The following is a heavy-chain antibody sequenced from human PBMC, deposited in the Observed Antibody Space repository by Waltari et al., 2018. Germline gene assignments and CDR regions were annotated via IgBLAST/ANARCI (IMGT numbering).Heavy chain of an antibody. D-gene: IGHD6-13*01. V-gene: IGHV1-3*01. CDR1: GYTFTSYA. CDR2: SNAGNGNT. Sequence: QVQLVQSGAEVKKPGASVKVSCKASGYTFTSYAMHWVRQAPGQRLEWMGWSNAGNGNTKYSQKFQGRVTITRDTSASTAYMELSSLRSEDTAVYYCARVISGSSSWYHPWGQGTLVTVSS. CDR3: ARVISGSSSWYHP. J-gene: IGHJ5*02.